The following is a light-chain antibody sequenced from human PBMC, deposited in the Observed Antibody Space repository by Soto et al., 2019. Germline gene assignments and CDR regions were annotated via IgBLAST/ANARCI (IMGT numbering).Light chain of an antibody. CDR1: QSHLHSNGYNY. V-gene: IGKV2-28*01. CDR2: LGS. Sequence: DNVMIQSRRSLPVTPGEPASISCRSSQSHLHSNGYNYLDWYLQKPGQSPQLLIYLGSNRASGVPDRFSGSGSGTDFTLKISRVEAEDVGLYYCMQALQTPRTFGPGTKVDIK. J-gene: IGKJ3*01. CDR3: MQALQTPRT.